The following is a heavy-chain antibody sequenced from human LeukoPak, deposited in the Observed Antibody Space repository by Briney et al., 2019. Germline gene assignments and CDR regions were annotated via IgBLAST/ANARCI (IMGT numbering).Heavy chain of an antibody. Sequence: PSETLSLTCTVSGGSIGSSSYYWGWIRQPPGKGLEWIGSIYYSGSTYYNPSLKSRVTISVDTSKNQFSLKLSSVTAADTAVYYCARPMSSVLNYFDYWGQGTLVTVSS. D-gene: IGHD3-22*01. CDR3: ARPMSSVLNYFDY. V-gene: IGHV4-39*01. CDR2: IYYSGST. J-gene: IGHJ4*02. CDR1: GGSIGSSSYY.